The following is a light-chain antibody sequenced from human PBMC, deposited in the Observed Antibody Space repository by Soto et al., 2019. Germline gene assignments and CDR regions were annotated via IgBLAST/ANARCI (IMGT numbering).Light chain of an antibody. Sequence: IVLAESPCTLSLSPGERGTLSFSSSQSVSSSYLAWYQQKPGQAPRLLIYGASSRATGIPDRFSGSGSGTDFTLTISRLEPEDFAVYYCQQYGSSPRTFGQGTKVDI. V-gene: IGKV3-20*01. CDR1: QSVSSSY. CDR3: QQYGSSPRT. CDR2: GAS. J-gene: IGKJ1*01.